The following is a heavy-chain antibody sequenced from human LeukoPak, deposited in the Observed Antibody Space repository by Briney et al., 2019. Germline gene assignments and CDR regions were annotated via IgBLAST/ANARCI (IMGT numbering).Heavy chain of an antibody. J-gene: IGHJ3*02. V-gene: IGHV5-51*01. Sequence: GESLKISCRGSGYRFTNYWIGWVRQMPGKGLEWMGIIYPGDSDTRYSPSFQGRVTISADKSISTAYLQWSSLKASDTAMYYCTRRDGLGAFDIWGQGTMVTVSS. CDR3: TRRDGLGAFDI. D-gene: IGHD5-24*01. CDR1: GYRFTNYW. CDR2: IYPGDSDT.